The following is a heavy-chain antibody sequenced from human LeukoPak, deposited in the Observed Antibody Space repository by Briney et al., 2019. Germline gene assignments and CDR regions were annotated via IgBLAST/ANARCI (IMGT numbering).Heavy chain of an antibody. V-gene: IGHV3-11*01. D-gene: IGHD5-18*01. CDR3: ARHDTAMATDYGMDV. CDR1: GFTFSSYA. CDR2: ISSRGSTI. Sequence: GGSPRLSCAASGFTFSSYAMSWIRQAPGKGLEWVSYISSRGSTIYYADSVKGRFTISRDNAKNSLYLQMNSLRAEDTAVYYCARHDTAMATDYGMDVWGQGTTVTVS. J-gene: IGHJ6*02.